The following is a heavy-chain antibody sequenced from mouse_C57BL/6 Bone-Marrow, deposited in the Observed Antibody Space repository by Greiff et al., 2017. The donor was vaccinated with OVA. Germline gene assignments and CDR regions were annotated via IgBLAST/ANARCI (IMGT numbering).Heavy chain of an antibody. D-gene: IGHD4-1*01. CDR1: GYSFTGYY. V-gene: IGHV1-42*01. CDR2: INPSTGGT. J-gene: IGHJ3*01. CDR3: GRGGTSPFDY. Sequence: VQLQQSGPELVKPGASVKISCKASGYSFTGYYMNWVKQSPEKSLEWIGAINPSTGGTTYNQKFKAKATLTVDKSSSTAYMQLKSLTSDDSADYYCGRGGTSPFDYWGQGTLVTVSA.